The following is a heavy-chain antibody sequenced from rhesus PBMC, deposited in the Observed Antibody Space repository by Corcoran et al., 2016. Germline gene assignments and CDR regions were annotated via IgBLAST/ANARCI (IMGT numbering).Heavy chain of an antibody. CDR3: ARRRDYYDSGYYDY. V-gene: IGHV2-1*01. CDR1: GFSLSTSGMG. J-gene: IGHJ4*01. D-gene: IGHD3-28*01. CDR2: IYWDDDK. Sequence: QVTLKESGPALVTPTQPLPLTCTFSGFSLSTSGMGVGWIRQPQGKTLEWLAHIYWDDDKRYSTSLKSRLTISKDTSKNQVVLTMTNMDPVDTATYYCARRRDYYDSGYYDYWGQGVLVTVSS.